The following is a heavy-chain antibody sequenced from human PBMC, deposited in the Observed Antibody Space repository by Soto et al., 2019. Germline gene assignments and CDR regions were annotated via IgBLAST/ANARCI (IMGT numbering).Heavy chain of an antibody. CDR1: GVTFSTYG. CDR3: ARDLSYGSGSF. J-gene: IGHJ4*02. CDR2: IWHDGSKQ. D-gene: IGHD3-10*01. V-gene: IGHV3-33*08. Sequence: QVLLVESGGGVVQPGRSLRLSCTASGVTFSTYGFHWVRQAPGKGLEWVADIWHDGSKQYYADSVKGRFSISRDDSKNTLYLQMNSLRADDTAVYYCARDLSYGSGSFGGQGTLVTVSS.